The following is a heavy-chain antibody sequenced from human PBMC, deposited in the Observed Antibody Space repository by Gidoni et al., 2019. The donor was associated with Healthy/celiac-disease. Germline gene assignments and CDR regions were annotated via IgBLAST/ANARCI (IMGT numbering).Heavy chain of an antibody. D-gene: IGHD2-15*01. V-gene: IGHV2-5*02. CDR3: AHGLLGYCSGGSCYSTAFDI. CDR2: IYWDDDK. Sequence: QITLKESGPTLVKPTQTLTLTCTFSGFSLSTSGVGVGWIRQPPGKALEWLALIYWDDDKRYSPSLKSRLTITKDTSKNQVVLTMTNMDPVDTATYYCAHGLLGYCSGGSCYSTAFDIWGQGTMVTVSS. CDR1: GFSLSTSGVG. J-gene: IGHJ3*02.